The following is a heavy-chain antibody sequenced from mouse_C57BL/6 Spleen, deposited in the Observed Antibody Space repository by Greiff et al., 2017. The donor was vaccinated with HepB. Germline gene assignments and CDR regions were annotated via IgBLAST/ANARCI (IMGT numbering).Heavy chain of an antibody. CDR3: ARGGWLLVSPYWYFDV. Sequence: EVQLQQSGPELVKPGASVKISCKASGYTFTDYYMNWVKQSHGKSLEWIGDINPNNGGTSYNQKFKGKATLTVDKSSSTAYMELRSLTSEDSAVYYCARGGWLLVSPYWYFDVWGTGTTVTVSS. D-gene: IGHD2-3*01. CDR1: GYTFTDYY. V-gene: IGHV1-26*01. CDR2: INPNNGGT. J-gene: IGHJ1*03.